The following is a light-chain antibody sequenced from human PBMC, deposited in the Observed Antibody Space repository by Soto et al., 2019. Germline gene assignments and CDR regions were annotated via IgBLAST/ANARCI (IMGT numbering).Light chain of an antibody. J-gene: IGKJ5*01. Sequence: EIVMPQSPATLSVSPGERATLSCRASQSGSIKLDWYQQKPGQSPRLLIYDTSTRATGIPARFSGSGSGTEFTLTISSLQSEDFAVYYCQQYNNWPPITFGQGTRLEIK. CDR2: DTS. CDR1: QSGSIK. V-gene: IGKV3-15*01. CDR3: QQYNNWPPIT.